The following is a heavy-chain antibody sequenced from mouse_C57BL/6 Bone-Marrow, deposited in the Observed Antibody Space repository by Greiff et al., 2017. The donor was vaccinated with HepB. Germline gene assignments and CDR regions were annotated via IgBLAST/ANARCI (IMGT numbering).Heavy chain of an antibody. CDR2: INPNNGGT. J-gene: IGHJ1*03. Sequence: EVQLQQSGPELVKPGASVKIPCKASGYTFTDYNMDWVKQSHGKSLEWIGDINPNNGGTIYNQKFKGKATLTVDKSSSTAYMELRSLTSEDTAVYYCARENYGSSYVGWYFDVWGTGTTVTVSS. V-gene: IGHV1-18*01. CDR1: GYTFTDYN. D-gene: IGHD1-1*01. CDR3: ARENYGSSYVGWYFDV.